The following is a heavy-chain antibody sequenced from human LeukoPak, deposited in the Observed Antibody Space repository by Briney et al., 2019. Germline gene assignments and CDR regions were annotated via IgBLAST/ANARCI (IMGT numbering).Heavy chain of an antibody. J-gene: IGHJ4*02. CDR1: GYSISSGYY. Sequence: SETLSLTCTVSGYSISSGYYWGWIRQPPGKGLEWIGSIYHSGSTYYNPSLKSRVTISVDTSKNQFSLKLSSVTAADTAVYYCARAPGGSYLFDYWGQGTLVTVSS. CDR2: IYHSGST. V-gene: IGHV4-38-2*02. CDR3: ARAPGGSYLFDY. D-gene: IGHD1-26*01.